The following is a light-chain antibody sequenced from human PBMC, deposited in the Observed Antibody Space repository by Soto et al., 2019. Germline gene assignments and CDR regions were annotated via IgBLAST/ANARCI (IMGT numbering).Light chain of an antibody. CDR1: QSVSSIY. CDR3: QQDGSSRIT. V-gene: IGKV3-20*01. Sequence: IVLTQSKSTISLSPGERATLSCRVRQSVSSIYLAWYQQKPGQAPRLLIYGASSRATGIPDRFSGSGSGKEFTLTISRLEPEDFPVYYCQQDGSSRITFCQGTRLEI. J-gene: IGKJ5*01. CDR2: GAS.